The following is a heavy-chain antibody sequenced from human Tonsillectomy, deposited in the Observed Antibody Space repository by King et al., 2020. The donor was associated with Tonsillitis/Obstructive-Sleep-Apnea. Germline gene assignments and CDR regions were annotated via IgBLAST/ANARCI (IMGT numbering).Heavy chain of an antibody. Sequence: VQLVESGSELKKPGASVKVSCKASRYTFISYGMNWVRQAPGQGLEWMGWINTNTGNPTNAQGFTGRFVFSLDTSVSTAYLQISSLKAEDTAVYYCAATGYSGYDLFDYWGQGTLVTVSS. CDR3: AATGYSGYDLFDY. CDR2: INTNTGNP. CDR1: RYTFISYG. V-gene: IGHV7-4-1*02. J-gene: IGHJ4*02. D-gene: IGHD5-12*01.